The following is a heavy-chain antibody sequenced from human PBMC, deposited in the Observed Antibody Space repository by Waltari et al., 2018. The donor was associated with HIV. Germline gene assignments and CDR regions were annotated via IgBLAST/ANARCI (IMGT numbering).Heavy chain of an antibody. CDR2: ISYDGSNK. J-gene: IGHJ4*02. D-gene: IGHD5-18*01. Sequence: QVQLVEPGGGVVQPGRYLRLSCAASGFTFSSYAIHWARQAPGKGLEWVAVISYDGSNKYYADSVKGRFTISRDNSKNTLYLQMNSLRAEDTAVYYCARGGYGWLPDGYWGQGTLVTVSS. V-gene: IGHV3-30-3*01. CDR1: GFTFSSYA. CDR3: ARGGYGWLPDGY.